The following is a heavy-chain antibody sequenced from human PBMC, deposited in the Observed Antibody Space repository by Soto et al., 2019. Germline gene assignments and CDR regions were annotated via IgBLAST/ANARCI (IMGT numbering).Heavy chain of an antibody. V-gene: IGHV1-69*06. J-gene: IGHJ4*02. CDR1: GGTFSSYA. CDR2: IIPIFGTA. CDR3: AGAGDGYNSGFDY. Sequence: ASVKVSCKASGGTFSSYAISWVRQAPGQGLEWMGGIIPIFGTANYAQKFQGRVTITADKSTSTAYMELSSLRSEGTAVYYCAGAGDGYNSGFDYWGQGTLVTVSS. D-gene: IGHD5-12*01.